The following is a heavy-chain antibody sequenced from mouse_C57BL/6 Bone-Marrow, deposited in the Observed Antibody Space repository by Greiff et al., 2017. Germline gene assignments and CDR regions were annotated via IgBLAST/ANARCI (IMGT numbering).Heavy chain of an antibody. J-gene: IGHJ2*01. CDR1: GFTFSSYA. V-gene: IGHV5-4*01. Sequence: EVHLVESGGGLVKPGGSLKLTCAASGFTFSSYAMSWVRQTPEKRLEWVATISDGGSYTYSPDNVKGRFTISRDNAKNNLYLQMGHLTSGDTAMYYCARAGTDYWGQGTTLTVSS. CDR2: ISDGGSYT. D-gene: IGHD4-1*01. CDR3: ARAGTDY.